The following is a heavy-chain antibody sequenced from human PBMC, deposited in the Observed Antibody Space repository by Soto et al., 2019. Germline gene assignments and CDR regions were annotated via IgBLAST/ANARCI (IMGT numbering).Heavy chain of an antibody. D-gene: IGHD3-3*01. CDR2: IIPIFGTA. CDR3: ASGDYDFWSGPGGGMDV. Sequence: QVQLVQSGAEVKKPGSSVKVSCKASGGTFSSYAISWVRQAPGQGLAWMGGIIPIFGTANYAQKFQGRVTITADESTSTAYMELSSLRSEDTAVYYCASGDYDFWSGPGGGMDVWGQGTTVTVSS. J-gene: IGHJ6*02. CDR1: GGTFSSYA. V-gene: IGHV1-69*12.